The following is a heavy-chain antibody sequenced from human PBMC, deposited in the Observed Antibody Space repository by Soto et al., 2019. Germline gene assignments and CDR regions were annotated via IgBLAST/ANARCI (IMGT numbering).Heavy chain of an antibody. D-gene: IGHD3-9*01. CDR3: ARGGPYYDILTGYFASPSALGMDV. J-gene: IGHJ6*02. CDR1: GFTFSSYG. CDR2: IWYDGSNK. Sequence: PGGSLRLSCAASGFTFSSYGMHWVRQSPGKGLEWVAVIWYDGSNKYYADSVKGRLTISRDNSKNTLYLQMNSLRAEDTAVYYCARGGPYYDILTGYFASPSALGMDVWGQGTTVTVSS. V-gene: IGHV3-33*01.